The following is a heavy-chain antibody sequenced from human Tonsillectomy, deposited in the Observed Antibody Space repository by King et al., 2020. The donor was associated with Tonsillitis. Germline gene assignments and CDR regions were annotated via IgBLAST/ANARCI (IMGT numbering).Heavy chain of an antibody. CDR1: GFTFSTYG. Sequence: VQLVESGGGLVQPGGSLRLSCAASGFTFSTYGMSWVRQTPGQGLEWVSSMSGSGDDTHYADSVKGRFTISRDNSKKTLFLQMNSLRAEDTAVYYCAKGRWGTYVGYTFDSWGQGTLVTVSS. J-gene: IGHJ4*02. CDR2: MSGSGDDT. V-gene: IGHV3-23*04. CDR3: AKGRWGTYVGYTFDS. D-gene: IGHD3-16*01.